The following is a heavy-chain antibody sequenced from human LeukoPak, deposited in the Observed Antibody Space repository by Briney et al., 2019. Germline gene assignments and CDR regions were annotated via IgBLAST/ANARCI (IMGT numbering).Heavy chain of an antibody. CDR1: GFTFSSYW. CDR3: ARDDGMRTVDY. Sequence: PGGSLRLSCSASGFTFSSYWMSWVRQAPGKGLEWVANMKQEGSEKYYVDSVKGRFTISRDNAEKSLYLQMDSLRVEDTAVYYCARDDGMRTVDYWGQGTLVTVSS. D-gene: IGHD1-14*01. V-gene: IGHV3-7*01. J-gene: IGHJ4*02. CDR2: MKQEGSEK.